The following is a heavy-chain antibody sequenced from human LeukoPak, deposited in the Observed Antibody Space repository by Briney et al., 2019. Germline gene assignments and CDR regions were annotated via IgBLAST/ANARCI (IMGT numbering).Heavy chain of an antibody. CDR2: IYYSEST. CDR3: ARDGFSDAFDI. J-gene: IGHJ3*02. Sequence: SETLSLTCTVSGGSISSGDYYWSWLRQPPGKGLEWIWFIYYSESTYYNPSLKSRVTISVDTSKNQFALKLSSVTAADAAVYYCARDGFSDAFDIWGQGTMVTVSS. V-gene: IGHV4-30-4*08. CDR1: GGSISSGDYY.